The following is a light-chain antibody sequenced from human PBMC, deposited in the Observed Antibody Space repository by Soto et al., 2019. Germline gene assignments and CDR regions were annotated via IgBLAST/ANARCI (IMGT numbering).Light chain of an antibody. Sequence: QSALTQPPSASGSPGQSVPISCTGTSRDVGGYSYVSWYQQNPGKVPTLMIYEVNKRPSGVPDRFSGSKSGNTASLTVSGLHAEDEADYYCTSYAGGNNVFGTGTKVTVL. CDR2: EVN. V-gene: IGLV2-8*01. CDR1: SRDVGGYSY. J-gene: IGLJ1*01. CDR3: TSYAGGNNV.